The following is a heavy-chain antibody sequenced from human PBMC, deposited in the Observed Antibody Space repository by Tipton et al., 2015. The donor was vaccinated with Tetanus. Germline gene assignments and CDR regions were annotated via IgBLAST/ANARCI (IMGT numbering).Heavy chain of an antibody. D-gene: IGHD4-11*01. V-gene: IGHV4-39*01. CDR3: ARLAMTAVTNDY. Sequence: GLVKPSETLSLTCTVSGASISSAIYLWGWIRQPPGKGLEWIGSVSFTGNTYYNPSLQSRLSMSGDTSGNMFSRKLSSGTAADTAIYYCARLAMTAVTNDYWGQGTLVTASS. CDR1: GASISSAIYL. J-gene: IGHJ4*02. CDR2: VSFTGNT.